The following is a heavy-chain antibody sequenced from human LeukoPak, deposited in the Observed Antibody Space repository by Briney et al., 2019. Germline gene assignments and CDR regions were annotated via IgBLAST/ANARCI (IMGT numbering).Heavy chain of an antibody. CDR2: ISSSSSYI. V-gene: IGHV3-21*01. D-gene: IGHD3-22*01. CDR1: GFTFSSYS. CDR3: ARDGRVATMIPSKIFDY. J-gene: IGHJ4*02. Sequence: GGSLRLSCAASGFTFSSYSMNWVRQAPGKGLEWVSSISSSSSYIYYADSVKGRFTISRDNAKNSLYLQMNSLRAEDTAVYYCARDGRVATMIPSKIFDYWGQGTLVTVSS.